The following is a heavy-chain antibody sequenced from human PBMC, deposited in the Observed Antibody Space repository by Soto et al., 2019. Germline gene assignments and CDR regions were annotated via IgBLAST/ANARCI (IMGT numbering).Heavy chain of an antibody. V-gene: IGHV4-30-2*05. J-gene: IGHJ4*02. CDR2: IYNGGST. CDR3: ARGPSGDKVDS. D-gene: IGHD7-27*01. Sequence: SETLSLTCAVSGGSISSGGYSWGWIRQPPGKGLEWIGHIYNGGSTYNNPSLESRVTMSVDTSKNQLSLTLSSVSAADTAVYYCARGPSGDKVDSWGQGTLVTVSS. CDR1: GGSISSGGYS.